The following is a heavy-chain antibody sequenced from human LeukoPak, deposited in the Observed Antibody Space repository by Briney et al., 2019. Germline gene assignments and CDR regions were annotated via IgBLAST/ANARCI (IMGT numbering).Heavy chain of an antibody. J-gene: IGHJ4*02. CDR3: TRENRPFCPFAH. Sequence: SEPLSLTCGVYVGSIDITNDRSWVRQAPGKGLEWIGEISHGGTTNYNPSLRSRVAMSLDRANNQFSLSLTSVTAADTAVYYCTRENRPFCPFAHWGQGVLVTVSS. V-gene: IGHV4-4*02. D-gene: IGHD2/OR15-2a*01. CDR2: ISHGGTT. CDR1: VGSIDITND.